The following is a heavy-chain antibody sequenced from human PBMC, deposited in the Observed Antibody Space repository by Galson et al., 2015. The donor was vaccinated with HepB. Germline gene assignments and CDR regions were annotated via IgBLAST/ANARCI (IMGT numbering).Heavy chain of an antibody. Sequence: CAISGDSVSNKSAAWNWIRQSPSSGLEWLGRTYYRSKWYSDYAVSVKSRITINPDISKNQFSLHLDSVTPEDAAVYYCARVQLTAELYYFDSWGQGTLVTVSS. CDR1: GDSVSNKSAA. CDR2: TYYRSKWYS. CDR3: ARVQLTAELYYFDS. D-gene: IGHD2-2*01. J-gene: IGHJ4*02. V-gene: IGHV6-1*01.